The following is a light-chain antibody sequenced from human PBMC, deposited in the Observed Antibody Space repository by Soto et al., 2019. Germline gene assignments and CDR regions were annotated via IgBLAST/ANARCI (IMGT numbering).Light chain of an antibody. CDR2: LAS. CDR1: QAVNTR. Sequence: EIVLTQSPATLSSFPGDRVTLSCRASQAVNTRLAWYQHKPGQAPRLLIYLASNRAAAVPARFSGSGSGTDFTLTIVRVETDDFANYNCQPRNSRPLTFGQGT. V-gene: IGKV3D-11*01. CDR3: QPRNSRPLT. J-gene: IGKJ5*01.